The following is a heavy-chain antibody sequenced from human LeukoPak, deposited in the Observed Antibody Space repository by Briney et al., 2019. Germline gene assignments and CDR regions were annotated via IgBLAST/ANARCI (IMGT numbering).Heavy chain of an antibody. CDR3: VGSGYYLIDDY. Sequence: HPGGSLRLSCAASGFTFSSYAMSWVRQAPGKGLEWVSYISSSSSTIYYADSVKGRFTISRDNSKNTLYLQMNSLRAEDAAVYYCVGSGYYLIDDYWGQGTLVTVSS. J-gene: IGHJ4*02. CDR1: GFTFSSYA. V-gene: IGHV3-23*01. D-gene: IGHD3-3*01. CDR2: ISSSSSTI.